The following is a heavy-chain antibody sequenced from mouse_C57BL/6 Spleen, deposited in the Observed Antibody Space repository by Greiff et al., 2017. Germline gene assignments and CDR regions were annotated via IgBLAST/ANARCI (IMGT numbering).Heavy chain of an antibody. D-gene: IGHD4-1*01. CDR3: AREVTGTRYFDV. J-gene: IGHJ1*03. V-gene: IGHV1-18*01. Sequence: VQLQQSGPELVKPGASVTIPCKASGYTFTDYNMDWVKQSHGKSLEWIGDINPNNGGTIYNQKFKGKATLTVDKSSSTAYMELRSLTSEDTAVYYCAREVTGTRYFDVWGTGTTVTVSS. CDR1: GYTFTDYN. CDR2: INPNNGGT.